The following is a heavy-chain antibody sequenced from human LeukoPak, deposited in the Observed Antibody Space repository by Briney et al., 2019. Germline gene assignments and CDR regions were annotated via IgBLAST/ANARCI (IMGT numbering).Heavy chain of an antibody. CDR3: ARRAAGTFDY. J-gene: IGHJ4*02. Sequence: SSETLSLTCTVSGASINNHYWSWIRQPPGKGLEYVGYIYFSATTKYSPSLDGRVSISIDTSKNQFSLNLSSVTAADTAVYYCARRAAGTFDYWGQGTLVTVSS. V-gene: IGHV4-59*08. D-gene: IGHD6-13*01. CDR1: GASINNHY. CDR2: IYFSATT.